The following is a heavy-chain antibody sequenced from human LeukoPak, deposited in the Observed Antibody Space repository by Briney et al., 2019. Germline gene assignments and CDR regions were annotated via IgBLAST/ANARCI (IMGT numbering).Heavy chain of an antibody. CDR3: ARDRGYSYGIFDY. V-gene: IGHV3-23*01. Sequence: PGGSLRLSCAASGFTFSSYAMSWVRQAPGKGPEWVSAISGSGGSTYYADSVKGRFTISRDNSKNTLYLQMNSLRAEDTAVYYCARDRGYSYGIFDYWGQGTLVTVSS. CDR1: GFTFSSYA. J-gene: IGHJ4*02. CDR2: ISGSGGST. D-gene: IGHD5-18*01.